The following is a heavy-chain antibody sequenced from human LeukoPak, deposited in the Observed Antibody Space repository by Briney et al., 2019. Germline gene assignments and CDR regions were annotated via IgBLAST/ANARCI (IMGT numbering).Heavy chain of an antibody. D-gene: IGHD3-9*01. CDR1: GYTFTSYG. V-gene: IGHV1-18*01. CDR3: ARTPGDDILTGLNWFDS. Sequence: ASVKVSCKASGYTFTSYGISWVRQAPGQGLEWMGWISAFNGNTNYAQKLQGRVTMTTDTSTSTAYMELRSLRSDDTAVYYCARTPGDDILTGLNWFDSWGQGTLVTVSS. CDR2: ISAFNGNT. J-gene: IGHJ5*01.